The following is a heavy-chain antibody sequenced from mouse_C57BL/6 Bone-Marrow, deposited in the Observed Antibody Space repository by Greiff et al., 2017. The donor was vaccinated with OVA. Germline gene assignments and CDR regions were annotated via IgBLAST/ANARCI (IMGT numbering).Heavy chain of an antibody. CDR2: IYPGDSDI. Sequence: VQVVESGAELVKPGASVKISCKASGYAFSNYWMNWVKQRPGKGLEWIGQIYPGDSDINYHGKFKGKATLTADKSSSTPHMQFSRLTSEDTTVYYCARGAYWGQGTTLTVSS. J-gene: IGHJ2*01. CDR3: ARGAY. CDR1: GYAFSNYW. V-gene: IGHV1-80*01.